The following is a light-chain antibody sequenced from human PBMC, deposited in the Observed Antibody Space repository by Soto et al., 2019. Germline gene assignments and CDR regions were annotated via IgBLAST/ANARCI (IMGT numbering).Light chain of an antibody. CDR3: AVWDDSLNGLWV. J-gene: IGLJ3*02. CDR2: SND. CDR1: SSNIGRNT. V-gene: IGLV1-44*01. Sequence: QSALTQPPSASGTPGQRVTISCSGGSSNIGRNTVSWYQHLPGTAPKLLIYSNDQRPSGVPDRFSGSRSGTSASLAISGLPSEDEANYFCAVWDDSLNGLWVFGGGTQLTVL.